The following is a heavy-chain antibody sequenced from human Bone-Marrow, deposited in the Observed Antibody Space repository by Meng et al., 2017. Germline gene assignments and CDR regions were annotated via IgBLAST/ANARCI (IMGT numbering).Heavy chain of an antibody. CDR1: GDAISSSTW. D-gene: IGHD2-15*01. Sequence: QVTPAGLLSLTCAVSGDAISSSTWWSWVRTPPGKGLEWIGEIYHSGSTNYNPSLKSRVTISVDKSKNQFSLKLSSVTAADTAVYYCARVDGEGYCSGGSCYSEGWFDPWGQGTLVTVSS. CDR2: IYHSGST. J-gene: IGHJ5*02. CDR3: ARVDGEGYCSGGSCYSEGWFDP. V-gene: IGHV4-4*02.